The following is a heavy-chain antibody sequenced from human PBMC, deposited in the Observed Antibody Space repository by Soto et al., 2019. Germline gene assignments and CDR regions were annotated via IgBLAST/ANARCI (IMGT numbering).Heavy chain of an antibody. CDR1: GFTFRSYA. J-gene: IGHJ3*01. Sequence: GGSLRLSCAASGFTFRSYAMTWVRQAPGKGLEWVSSIIASGGSTFYAGSVKGRFTISRDNSRNTLYLQMNSLRADDTAVYYCAPPHGVLATFFFPGWGQGTMVTVSS. CDR2: IIASGGST. CDR3: APPHGVLATFFFPG. V-gene: IGHV3-23*01. D-gene: IGHD2-15*01.